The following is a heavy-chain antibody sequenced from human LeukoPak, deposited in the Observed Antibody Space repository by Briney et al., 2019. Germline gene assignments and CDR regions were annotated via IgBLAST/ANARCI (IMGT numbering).Heavy chain of an antibody. Sequence: SVKVSCKASGGTFSSYAISWVRQAPGQGLEWMGGIIPIFGTANYAQKFQGRVTITTDESTSTAYMELGSLRSEDTAVYYCAIDGGQLATYYYYYMDVWGKGTTVTVSS. CDR2: IIPIFGTA. CDR3: AIDGGQLATYYYYYMDV. CDR1: GGTFSSYA. J-gene: IGHJ6*03. D-gene: IGHD6-6*01. V-gene: IGHV1-69*05.